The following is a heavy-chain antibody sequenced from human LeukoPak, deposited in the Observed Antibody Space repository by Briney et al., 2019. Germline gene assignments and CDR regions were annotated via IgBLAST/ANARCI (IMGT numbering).Heavy chain of an antibody. Sequence: SETLSLTCTVSGGSISSHCWSWIRQPPGKGLEWIGYNNYVGSGDYNPSLKSRVTISVDTSKNQFSLKLSSVTAADTAVYYCARHYDGRESGSYYEDYWGQGTLVIVSS. CDR3: ARHYDGRESGSYYEDY. J-gene: IGHJ4*02. V-gene: IGHV4-59*08. D-gene: IGHD1-26*01. CDR2: NNYVGSG. CDR1: GGSISSHC.